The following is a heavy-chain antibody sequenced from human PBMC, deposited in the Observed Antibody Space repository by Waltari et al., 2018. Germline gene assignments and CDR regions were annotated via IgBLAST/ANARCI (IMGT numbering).Heavy chain of an antibody. CDR2: SIPIFGTA. V-gene: IGHV1-69*05. D-gene: IGHD5-12*01. J-gene: IGHJ4*02. Sequence: QVQLVKSGAEVKKHGSSVKVSCTASGGTFSSYAISWVRQAPGQWLEWLGGSIPIFGTANYAQKFQGIVTITTDESTSTAYIELSSLGTDDTSLYYCARSSYEGVMGYWGQGTLVTVSS. CDR3: ARSSYEGVMGY. CDR1: GGTFSSYA.